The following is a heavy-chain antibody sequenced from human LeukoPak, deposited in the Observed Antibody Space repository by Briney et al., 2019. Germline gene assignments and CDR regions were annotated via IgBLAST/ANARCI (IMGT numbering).Heavy chain of an antibody. D-gene: IGHD3-22*01. CDR3: ARAPFYDSSGLGY. CDR2: ISSSGSPI. Sequence: GGSLRLSCAASGFTFNTHAMNWVRQAPGKGLEWVSYISSSGSPIYYADSVKGRFTISRDNAKNSLYLQMNSLRDKDTAVYYCARAPFYDSSGLGYRGQGTLVTVSS. CDR1: GFTFNTHA. V-gene: IGHV3-48*02. J-gene: IGHJ4*02.